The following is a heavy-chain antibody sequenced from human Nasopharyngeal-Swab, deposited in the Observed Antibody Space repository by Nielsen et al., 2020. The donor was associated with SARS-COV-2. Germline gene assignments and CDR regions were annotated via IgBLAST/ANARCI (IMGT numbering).Heavy chain of an antibody. V-gene: IGHV1-69*04. CDR3: ASQGGGDYYDSRRYYNYVMDV. D-gene: IGHD3-22*01. CDR1: GGTFSSYA. Sequence: SVKVSCKASGGTFSSYAISWVRQAPGHGLEWMGRIIPIFGIANYAQKLQGRVTITADKSTSTAYMELSSLRSEDTAVYDCASQGGGDYYDSRRYYNYVMDVWGQGTTVTVSS. CDR2: IIPIFGIA. J-gene: IGHJ6*02.